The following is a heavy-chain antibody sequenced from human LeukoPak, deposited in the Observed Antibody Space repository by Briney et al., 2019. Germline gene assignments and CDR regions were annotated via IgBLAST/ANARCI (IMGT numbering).Heavy chain of an antibody. J-gene: IGHJ4*02. CDR2: INHSGYT. D-gene: IGHD2-21*02. V-gene: IGHV4-34*01. CDR3: TRMTAGHDY. CDR1: GVSFDDYY. Sequence: SETLSLTCAVSGVSFDDYYRSWVRQTPGKGLEWIGEINHSGYTNDSPSLKSRVTLSIDTSRKQFSLNLRSVTVADTGIYYCTRMTAGHDYWGQGTLVTVSS.